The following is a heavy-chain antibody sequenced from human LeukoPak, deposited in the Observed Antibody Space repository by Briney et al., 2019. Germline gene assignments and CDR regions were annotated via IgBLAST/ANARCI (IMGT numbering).Heavy chain of an antibody. Sequence: PGGSLRLSCAASGFTFSDYYMSWIRQATGKGLEWVSYISSSGSTIYYADSVKGRYTISRDNAKNSLYLQMNSLRAEDTAVYYCASPYYGDYWGYFQHWGQGTLVTVSS. CDR3: ASPYYGDYWGYFQH. J-gene: IGHJ1*01. CDR1: GFTFSDYY. CDR2: ISSSGSTI. V-gene: IGHV3-11*04. D-gene: IGHD4-17*01.